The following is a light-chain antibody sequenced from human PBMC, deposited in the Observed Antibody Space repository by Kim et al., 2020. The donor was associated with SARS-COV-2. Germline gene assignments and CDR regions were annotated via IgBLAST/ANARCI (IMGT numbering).Light chain of an antibody. CDR1: QRVSSNY. V-gene: IGKV3-20*01. CDR3: QKYGNSPLYI. Sequence: EIVLTQSPGTLSLSPGESATLSCRASQRVSSNYLAWYRQKPGQSPRLLIYGASNRATGIPDRFSGSGSGTDFTLTIDRLEPEDFAVYYWQKYGNSPLYILGQGTKL. J-gene: IGKJ2*01. CDR2: GAS.